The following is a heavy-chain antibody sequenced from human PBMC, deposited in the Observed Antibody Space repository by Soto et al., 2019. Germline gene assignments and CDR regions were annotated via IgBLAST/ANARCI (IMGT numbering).Heavy chain of an antibody. CDR3: ARQSLYYYDSSGYYSDYYYGMDV. CDR1: WYSITSYL. J-gene: IGHJ6*02. Sequence: RGSLKISCKGSWYSITSYLIGRVRRMPGKGLGGVGGFYPGDSDTRYSPSFQGQVTISADKSISTAYLQWSSLKASDTAMYYCARQSLYYYDSSGYYSDYYYGMDVWGQGTTVTVSS. CDR2: FYPGDSDT. D-gene: IGHD3-22*01. V-gene: IGHV5-51*01.